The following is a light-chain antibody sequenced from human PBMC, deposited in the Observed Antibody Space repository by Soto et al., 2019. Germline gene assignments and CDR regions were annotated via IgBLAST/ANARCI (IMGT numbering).Light chain of an antibody. CDR2: LGS. Sequence: DIVMTQSPLSLPVTPGEPASISCRSRLSLLQSNGYNYLDWYLQKPGQSPQLLIYLGSNRASGVPDRFSGSGSGTDFTLKISRVEAEDVGVYYCLQALQTPNTFGQGTKLEIK. J-gene: IGKJ2*01. V-gene: IGKV2-28*01. CDR3: LQALQTPNT. CDR1: LSLLQSNGYNY.